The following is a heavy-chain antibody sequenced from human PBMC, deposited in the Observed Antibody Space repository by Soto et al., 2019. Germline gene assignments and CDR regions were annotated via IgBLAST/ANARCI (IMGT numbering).Heavy chain of an antibody. D-gene: IGHD2-2*01. V-gene: IGHV3-30*03. CDR3: ARVLPAAMYYYYGMDV. CDR1: GLTFSTYA. CDR2: LSYDGSNK. Sequence: QVQLVESGGGVVQPGRSLRLSCAASGLTFSTYAMHWVRQAPGKGLEWVAVLSYDGSNKYYADSVKGRFTISRDNSKNTLYLQMNSLRAEDTAVYYCARVLPAAMYYYYGMDVWGQGTTVTVSS. J-gene: IGHJ6*02.